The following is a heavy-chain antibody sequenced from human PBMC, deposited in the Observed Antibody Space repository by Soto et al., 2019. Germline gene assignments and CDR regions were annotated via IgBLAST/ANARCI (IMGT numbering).Heavy chain of an antibody. CDR3: ARASDYDFWSGYPYSYYGMDV. D-gene: IGHD3-3*01. Sequence: SVKVSCKASGGTFSSYAISWVRQAPGQGLEWMGGIIPIFGTANYAQKFQGRVTITADESTSTAYMELSSLRSEDTAVHYCARASDYDFWSGYPYSYYGMDVWGQGTTVTVSS. V-gene: IGHV1-69*13. J-gene: IGHJ6*02. CDR2: IIPIFGTA. CDR1: GGTFSSYA.